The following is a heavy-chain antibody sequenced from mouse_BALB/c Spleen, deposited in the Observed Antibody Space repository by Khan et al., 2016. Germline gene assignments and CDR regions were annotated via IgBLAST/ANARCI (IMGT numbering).Heavy chain of an antibody. D-gene: IGHD2-14*01. CDR1: GFTFTTYA. CDR2: INSDGSST. CDR3: ARVRHTMDY. J-gene: IGHJ4*01. V-gene: IGHV5-6-3*01. Sequence: EVELVESGGGFVQPGGSLELSCAASGFTFTTYAMSWVRQTPDKRLELVATINSDGSSTYYADTVKGRFTISRDNAKNTLYLQMSRLKSEDTAMXYCARVRHTMDYWGRGTSVTVSS.